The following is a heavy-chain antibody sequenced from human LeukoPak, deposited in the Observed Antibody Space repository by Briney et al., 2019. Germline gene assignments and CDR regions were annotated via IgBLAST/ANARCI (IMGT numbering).Heavy chain of an antibody. D-gene: IGHD6-19*01. CDR3: ARAIAVAGYNWFDP. CDR2: ISYDGSNK. J-gene: IGHJ5*02. CDR1: GFTFSSYA. V-gene: IGHV3-30-3*01. Sequence: GQALRLSCAASGFTFSSYAMHWVRQAPGKGLEWVAVISYDGSNKYYADSVKGRFTISRDNSKNTLYLQMNSLRAEDTAVYYCARAIAVAGYNWFDPWGQGTLATVSS.